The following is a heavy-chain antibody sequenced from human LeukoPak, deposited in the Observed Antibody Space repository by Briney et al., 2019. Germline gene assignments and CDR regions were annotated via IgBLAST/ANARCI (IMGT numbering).Heavy chain of an antibody. D-gene: IGHD5-18*01. Sequence: SETLSLTCTVSGGSISSYYWSWIRQPPGKGLEWIGEINHSGSTNYNPSLKSRVTISVDTSKNQFSLKLSSVTAADTAVYYCARARGYSYVIPSLFDYWGQGTLVTVSS. CDR3: ARARGYSYVIPSLFDY. J-gene: IGHJ4*02. CDR2: INHSGST. CDR1: GGSISSYY. V-gene: IGHV4-34*01.